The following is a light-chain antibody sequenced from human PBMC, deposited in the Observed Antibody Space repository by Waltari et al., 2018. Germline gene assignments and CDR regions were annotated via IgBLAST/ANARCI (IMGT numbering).Light chain of an antibody. Sequence: EIVLTQSPATLSLSPGERATLPCRASQSVSNNLAWYQQKPGQAPRLLIYDASTRATGTPARFSGSGSGTDFTLTISSLEPEDFAFYYCQQRGNGLTFGGGTKVEIK. J-gene: IGKJ4*01. CDR1: QSVSNN. CDR2: DAS. V-gene: IGKV3-11*01. CDR3: QQRGNGLT.